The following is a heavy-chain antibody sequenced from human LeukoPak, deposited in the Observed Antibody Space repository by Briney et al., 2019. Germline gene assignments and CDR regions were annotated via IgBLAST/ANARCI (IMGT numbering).Heavy chain of an antibody. CDR1: GFTFSTYA. D-gene: IGHD6-13*01. CDR3: AKDPSSSWFDY. J-gene: IGHJ4*02. V-gene: IGHV3-30*02. CDR2: IRYDGSNK. Sequence: GGSLRLSCAASGFTFSTYAMSWVRQAPGKGLEWVAFIRYDGSNKYYADSVKGRFTISRDNSKNTLYLQMNSLRAEDTAVYYCAKDPSSSWFDYWGQGTLVTVSS.